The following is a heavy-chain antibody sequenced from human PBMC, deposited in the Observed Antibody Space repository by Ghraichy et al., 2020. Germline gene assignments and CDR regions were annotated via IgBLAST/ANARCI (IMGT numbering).Heavy chain of an antibody. CDR1: GFTFSSYW. D-gene: IGHD4-17*01. CDR3: ARDDDGDLDY. V-gene: IGHV3-7*03. J-gene: IGHJ4*02. CDR2: IKQDGIEK. Sequence: GESLNISCAASGFTFSSYWMAWVRQAPGKGPEWVANIKQDGIEKHYVDSVRGRFTISRDNAKNSLYLQMNSLRAEDTALYYCARDDDGDLDYLGQGTLVTVSS.